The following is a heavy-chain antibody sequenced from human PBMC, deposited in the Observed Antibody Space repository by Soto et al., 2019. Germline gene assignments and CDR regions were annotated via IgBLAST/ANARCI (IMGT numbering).Heavy chain of an antibody. CDR1: GFTFSTYT. V-gene: IGHV3-30-3*01. D-gene: IGHD2-15*01. CDR2: ISYDGNTK. J-gene: IGHJ6*02. CDR3: ARDGYCSGGSCLDGMDI. Sequence: GGSLRLSCAASGFTFSTYTMHWVRQAPGKGLEWVSLISYDGNTKYYADSVKGRFTISRDNSKNTVYLQMNSLRADDTAMYYCARDGYCSGGSCLDGMDIWGQGTTVTVSS.